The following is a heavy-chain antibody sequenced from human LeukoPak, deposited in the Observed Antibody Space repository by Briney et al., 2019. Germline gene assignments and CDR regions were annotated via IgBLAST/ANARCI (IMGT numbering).Heavy chain of an antibody. CDR3: ARAVGSGSFQTYYYYMDV. D-gene: IGHD3-10*01. CDR2: INHSGST. Sequence: SETLSLTCAVYGGSFSGYYWSWIRQPPGKGLEWIGEINHSGSTNYNPSLKSRVTMSVDTSKNQSSLKLSSVTAAGTAVYYCARAVGSGSFQTYYYYMDVWGKGTTVTISS. J-gene: IGHJ6*03. V-gene: IGHV4-34*01. CDR1: GGSFSGYY.